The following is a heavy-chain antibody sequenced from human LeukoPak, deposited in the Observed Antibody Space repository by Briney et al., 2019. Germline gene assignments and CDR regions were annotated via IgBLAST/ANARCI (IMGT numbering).Heavy chain of an antibody. CDR3: ATMPRTAVGY. J-gene: IGHJ4*02. CDR1: GFTFRNYW. D-gene: IGHD2-21*02. V-gene: IGHV3-7*05. Sequence: GGSLTLSCAAFGFTFRNYWMSWVRQAPGRGREWVALIKADGSEKYYVDSVEGRFTISRVNPKNSLFLQMNSLRDEDTAVYYCATMPRTAVGYWGQGTLVTVSS. CDR2: IKADGSEK.